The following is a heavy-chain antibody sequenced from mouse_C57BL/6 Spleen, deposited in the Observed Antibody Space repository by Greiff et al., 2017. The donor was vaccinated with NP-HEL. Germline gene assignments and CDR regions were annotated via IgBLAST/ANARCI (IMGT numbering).Heavy chain of an antibody. J-gene: IGHJ4*01. D-gene: IGHD2-3*01. CDR1: GFTFSDYG. V-gene: IGHV5-17*01. CDR2: ISSGSSTI. Sequence: EVKLVESGGGLVKPGASLKLSCAASGFTFSDYGMHWVRQAPEKGLEWVAYISSGSSTIYYADTVKGRFTISRDNAKNTLFLQMTSLRSEDTAMYYCASGWLLRNYAMDYWGQGTSVTVSS. CDR3: ASGWLLRNYAMDY.